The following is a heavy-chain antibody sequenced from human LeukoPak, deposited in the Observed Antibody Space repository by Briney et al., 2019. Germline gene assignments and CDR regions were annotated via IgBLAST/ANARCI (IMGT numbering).Heavy chain of an antibody. CDR2: INPNSGGT. CDR1: GYTFTGYY. Sequence: ASVKVSCKASGYTFTGYYMHWVRQAPGQGLEWMGWINPNSGGTNYAQKFQGRVTMTRDTSISTAYMELSRLRSDDTAVHYCTRDWIVGAHDYWGQGTLVTVSS. J-gene: IGHJ4*02. CDR3: TRDWIVGAHDY. V-gene: IGHV1-2*02. D-gene: IGHD1-26*01.